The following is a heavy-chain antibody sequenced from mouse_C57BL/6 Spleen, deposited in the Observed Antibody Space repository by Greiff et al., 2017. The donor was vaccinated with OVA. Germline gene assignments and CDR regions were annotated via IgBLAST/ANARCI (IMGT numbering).Heavy chain of an antibody. V-gene: IGHV1-61*01. CDR3: AREAGSSYGYFDV. D-gene: IGHD1-1*01. CDR2: IYPSDSET. J-gene: IGHJ1*03. CDR1: GYTFTSYW. Sequence: QVQLQQPGAELVRPGSSVKLSCKASGYTFTSYWMDWVKQRPGQGLEWIGNIYPSDSETHYNQKFKDKATLTVDKSFSTAYMQLSSLTSEDSAVYYCAREAGSSYGYFDVWGTGTTVTVSS.